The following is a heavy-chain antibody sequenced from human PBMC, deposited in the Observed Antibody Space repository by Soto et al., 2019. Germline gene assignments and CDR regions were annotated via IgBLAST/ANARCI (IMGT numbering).Heavy chain of an antibody. CDR1: GYTFTSYA. CDR2: INAGNGNT. Sequence: GASVKVSCKASGYTFTSYAMHWVRQAPGQRLEWMGWINAGNGNTKYSQKFQGRVTITRDTSASTAYMELSSLRSEDTAVYYCARARRFPSVPRYFDLMEGFDPWGQGTLVTVSS. D-gene: IGHD3-9*01. CDR3: ARARRFPSVPRYFDLMEGFDP. V-gene: IGHV1-3*01. J-gene: IGHJ5*02.